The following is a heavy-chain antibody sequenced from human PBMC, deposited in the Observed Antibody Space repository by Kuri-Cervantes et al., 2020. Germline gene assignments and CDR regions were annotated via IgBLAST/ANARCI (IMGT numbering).Heavy chain of an antibody. CDR3: SLSSSGWSIRGGYYFDY. CDR1: GGSFSGYY. J-gene: IGHJ4*02. D-gene: IGHD6-19*01. V-gene: IGHV4-34*01. Sequence: ESLKISCAVYGGSFSGYYWSWIRQPPGRGLEWIGEINHSGSTNYNPSLKSRVTISVDTSKNQFSLKLSSVTAADTAVYYCSLSSSGWSIRGGYYFDYWGQGTLVTVSS. CDR2: INHSGST.